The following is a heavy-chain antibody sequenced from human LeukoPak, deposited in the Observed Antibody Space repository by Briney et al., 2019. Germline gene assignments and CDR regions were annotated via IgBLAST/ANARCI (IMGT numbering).Heavy chain of an antibody. CDR1: GGSISSHY. D-gene: IGHD3-16*01. Sequence: PSETLSLTCTVSGGSISSHYWSWIRQPPGKGLEWIGYIYYSGSTNYNPSLKSRVTISVDTSKNQFFLKLSSVTAADTAVYYCARDNPCNQMYYLGAFDIWVQGTMVTVSS. V-gene: IGHV4-59*11. J-gene: IGHJ3*02. CDR3: ARDNPCNQMYYLGAFDI. CDR2: IYYSGST.